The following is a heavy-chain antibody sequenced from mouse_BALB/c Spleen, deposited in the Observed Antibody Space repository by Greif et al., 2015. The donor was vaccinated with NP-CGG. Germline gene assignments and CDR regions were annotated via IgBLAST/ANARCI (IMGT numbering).Heavy chain of an antibody. CDR1: GYSLTSYW. CDR2: IYPGNSDT. Sequence: VQLHQSGTVLARPGASVKMSCKASGYSLTSYWMHWVKQRPGQGLEWIGAIYPGNSDTSYNQKFKGKAKLTAVTSASTAYMELSSLTNEDSAVYYCTRSARATLMDYWGQGTSVTVSS. J-gene: IGHJ4*01. D-gene: IGHD3-1*01. V-gene: IGHV1-5*01. CDR3: TRSARATLMDY.